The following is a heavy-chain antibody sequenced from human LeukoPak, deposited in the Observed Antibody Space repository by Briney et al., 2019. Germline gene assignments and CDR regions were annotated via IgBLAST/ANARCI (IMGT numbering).Heavy chain of an antibody. D-gene: IGHD3-9*01. J-gene: IGHJ6*02. V-gene: IGHV1-2*02. Sequence: AAVKVPCKASGYTFSDYYIHWVRQAPGQGPEWMGWMNPTSGGTKFAQKFQDRVTMTRDTSISTAYMDLTRLKPDDTAVYYCARARVVLRYIGESMDVWGQGTTVTVSS. CDR1: GYTFSDYY. CDR2: MNPTSGGT. CDR3: ARARVVLRYIGESMDV.